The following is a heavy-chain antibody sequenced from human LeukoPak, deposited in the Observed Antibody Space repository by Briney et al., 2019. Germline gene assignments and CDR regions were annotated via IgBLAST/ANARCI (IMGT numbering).Heavy chain of an antibody. J-gene: IGHJ4*02. CDR3: ARDKDYYDSSGYYYNPFDY. V-gene: IGHV1-18*01. CDR1: GYTFTSYG. Sequence: GASVKVSCKASGYTFTSYGISWVRQAPGQGLEWMGWIGAYNGNTNYAQKLQGRVTMTTDTSTSTAYMELSSLRSEDTAVYYCARDKDYYDSSGYYYNPFDYWGQGTLVTVSS. D-gene: IGHD3-22*01. CDR2: IGAYNGNT.